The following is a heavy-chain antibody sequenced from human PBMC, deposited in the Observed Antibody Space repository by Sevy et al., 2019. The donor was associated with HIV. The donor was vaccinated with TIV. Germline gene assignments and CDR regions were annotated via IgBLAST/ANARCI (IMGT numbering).Heavy chain of an antibody. CDR2: IMPSGIT. V-gene: IGHV4-34*01. D-gene: IGHD1-26*01. CDR3: ARGQWEHPF. CDR1: GGSLSGYY. Sequence: SETLSLTCAVYGGSLSGYYWSWIRQPPGKGLEWIGEIMPSGITNYNPSLKSRVSISIDTSKNQFSLKVNSVTAANTAIYYCARGQWEHPFWGQGTQVTVSS. J-gene: IGHJ4*02.